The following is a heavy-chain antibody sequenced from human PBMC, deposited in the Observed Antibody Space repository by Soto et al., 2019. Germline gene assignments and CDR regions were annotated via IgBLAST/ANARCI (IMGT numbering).Heavy chain of an antibody. CDR2: ISSSGSHI. D-gene: IGHD4-4*01. V-gene: IGHV3-21*01. Sequence: GGSLRLSCVASGFTFSYYNMNWVRQAPGKGLEWVSSISSSGSHIYYADSVKGRFTISRDNAKKSLYLQMDSLRAEDTAVYYCARDPLGTVPYYYYYGMDFWGQGTTVTAP. J-gene: IGHJ6*02. CDR3: ARDPLGTVPYYYYYGMDF. CDR1: GFTFSYYN.